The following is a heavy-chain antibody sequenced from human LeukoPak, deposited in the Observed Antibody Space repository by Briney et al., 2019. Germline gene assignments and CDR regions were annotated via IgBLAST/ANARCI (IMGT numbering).Heavy chain of an antibody. CDR1: GGSFSGYY. CDR3: GRQGLRKLFDWFDP. V-gene: IGHV4-34*01. D-gene: IGHD4-17*01. J-gene: IGHJ5*02. CDR2: INHSVST. Sequence: PSETLSLTCAVYGGSFSGYYWSWIRQPPGNGLEWIGEINHSVSTNYNPSLKSRVTISVDTSKNQFSLKLSSVTAADTAVYYCGRQGLRKLFDWFDPWGKGTLVTVSS.